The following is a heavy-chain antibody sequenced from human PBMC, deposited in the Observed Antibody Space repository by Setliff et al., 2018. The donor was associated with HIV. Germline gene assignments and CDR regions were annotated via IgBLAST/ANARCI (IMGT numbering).Heavy chain of an antibody. D-gene: IGHD2-15*01. CDR2: FYTSGST. CDR3: AREHCSGGSCNGFDI. CDR1: GGSISSYY. Sequence: SETLSLTCTVSGGSISSYYWSWIRQPAGKGLEWIGRFYTSGSTNYNPSLKSRVTMSIDTSRNRFSLKLGSVTAADTAMYYCAREHCSGGSCNGFDIWGQGTMVTVSS. J-gene: IGHJ3*02. V-gene: IGHV4-4*07.